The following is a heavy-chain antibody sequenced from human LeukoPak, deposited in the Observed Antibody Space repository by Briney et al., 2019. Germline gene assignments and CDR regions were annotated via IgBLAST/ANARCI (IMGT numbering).Heavy chain of an antibody. CDR3: ATSSLTEQTPTTSEYFQH. V-gene: IGHV1-24*01. Sequence: ASVKVSFKVSGYTLTELSMHWVRQAPGKGREWMGGFDPEDGETIYAQKFQGRVTMTEDTSTDTAYMELSSLRSEDTAVYYCATSSLTEQTPTTSEYFQHWGQGTLVTVSS. CDR1: GYTLTELS. D-gene: IGHD1-14*01. CDR2: FDPEDGET. J-gene: IGHJ1*01.